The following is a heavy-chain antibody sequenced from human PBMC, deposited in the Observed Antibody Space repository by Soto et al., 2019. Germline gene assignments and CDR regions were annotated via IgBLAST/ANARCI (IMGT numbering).Heavy chain of an antibody. D-gene: IGHD2-21*01. J-gene: IGHJ5*02. V-gene: IGHV4-61*08. CDR2: IYYSGST. CDR1: GGSVSSGDYY. CDR3: ARIAVVTSMIYWFDA. Sequence: SETLSLTCTVSGGSVSSGDYYWSWIRQPPGKGLEWIGNIYYSGSTNYNPSLKSRVTISVDTSKNQFSLKVSSATAADTAVYYCARIAVVTSMIYWFDAWGQGTLVTVSS.